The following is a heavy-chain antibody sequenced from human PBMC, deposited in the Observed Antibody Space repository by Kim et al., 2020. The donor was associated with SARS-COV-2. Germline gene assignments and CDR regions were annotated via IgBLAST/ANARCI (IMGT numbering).Heavy chain of an antibody. CDR3: ARDRFSIAAADTNWFDP. CDR2: IWYDGSNK. V-gene: IGHV3-33*01. CDR1: GFTFSSYG. Sequence: GGSLRLSCAASGFTFSSYGMHWVRQAPGKGLEWVAVIWYDGSNKYYADAVKGRFTISRDNSKNTLYLQMNSLRAEDTAVYYCARDRFSIAAADTNWFDPWGQGAPVSVSP. D-gene: IGHD6-13*01. J-gene: IGHJ5*02.